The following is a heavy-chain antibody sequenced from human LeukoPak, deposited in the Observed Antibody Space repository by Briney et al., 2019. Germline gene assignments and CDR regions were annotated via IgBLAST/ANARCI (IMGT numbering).Heavy chain of an antibody. J-gene: IGHJ4*02. D-gene: IGHD2-15*01. CDR3: ARVTLSGYCSGGSCYHYFDY. V-gene: IGHV1-18*01. CDR1: GYTFTSYG. Sequence: ASVEVSCKASGYTFTSYGISWVRQAPGQGLEWMGWISAYNGNTNYAQKLQGRVTMTTDTSTSTAYMELRSLRSDDTAVYYCARVTLSGYCSGGSCYHYFDYWGQGNLVTVSS. CDR2: ISAYNGNT.